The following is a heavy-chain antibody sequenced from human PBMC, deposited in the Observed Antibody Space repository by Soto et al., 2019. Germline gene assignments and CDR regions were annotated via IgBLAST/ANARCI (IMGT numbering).Heavy chain of an antibody. D-gene: IGHD1-1*01. CDR1: GYTFTSYG. CDR2: ISAYNGNT. J-gene: IGHJ4*02. Sequence: QVQLVQSGAEVKKPGASVKVSCKASGYTFTSYGISWVRQAPGQGLEWMGWISAYNGNTNYAQKLQGRVTMTTDTSTSTAYRNLMSLRSNDTAVDYCARDRIPELQPSGYWGQGTLVTVSS. CDR3: ARDRIPELQPSGY. V-gene: IGHV1-18*01.